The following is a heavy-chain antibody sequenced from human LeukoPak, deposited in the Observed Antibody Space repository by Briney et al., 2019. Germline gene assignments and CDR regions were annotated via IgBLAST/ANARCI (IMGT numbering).Heavy chain of an antibody. CDR3: ARAFTTYYYDSFEY. J-gene: IGHJ4*02. V-gene: IGHV4-38-2*02. CDR1: GYSISTNYH. D-gene: IGHD3-22*01. CDR2: ISHSGTT. Sequence: SETLSLTCTVSGYSISTNYHWGWIRQPLGKGLEWIGSISHSGTTYDNPSLRSRVTISGDTSKNQFPLRLSSVTAADTAVYYCARAFTTYYYDSFEYWGQGTLVTVSS.